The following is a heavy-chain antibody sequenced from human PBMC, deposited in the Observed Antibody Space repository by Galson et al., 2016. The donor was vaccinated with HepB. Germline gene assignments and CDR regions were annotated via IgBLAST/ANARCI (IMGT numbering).Heavy chain of an antibody. CDR3: AIGHDYGDYLAT. Sequence: SLRLSCAASGFTVSSRYMSWVRQAPGKGLEWVSAIYSAGSAYYADSVKGRFTISRDEFENTLYLQMNSLRAGDTAFYYCAIGHDYGDYLATWGQGSLVIVSS. CDR2: IYSAGSA. J-gene: IGHJ4*02. CDR1: GFTVSSRY. V-gene: IGHV3-53*01. D-gene: IGHD4-17*01.